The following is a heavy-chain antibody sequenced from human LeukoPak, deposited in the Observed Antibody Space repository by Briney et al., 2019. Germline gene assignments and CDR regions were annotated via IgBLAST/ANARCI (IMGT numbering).Heavy chain of an antibody. CDR1: GGSFSGKY. J-gene: IGHJ4*02. CDR2: ITYSGSI. Sequence: SDTLSLSCAVSGGSFSGKYWTWIRQPPGKGLEWIGEITYSGSIYYNPSLKSRVTISVDTSKNQFSLKLNSVTAADTAVYYCARDLMTWGQGTLVTVSS. V-gene: IGHV4-34*01. CDR3: ARDLMT.